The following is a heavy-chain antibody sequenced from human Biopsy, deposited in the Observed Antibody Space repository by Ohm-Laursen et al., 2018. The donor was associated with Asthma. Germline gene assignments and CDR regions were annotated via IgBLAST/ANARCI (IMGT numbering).Heavy chain of an antibody. D-gene: IGHD3-3*02. Sequence: SLRLSCAASGFTFSSFGMHWVRQTPAKGLEWVAVISFDGSNKYYADSVKGRFTISRDNSKNTLYLQMTSLRAEDTAVYYCARTFHFWSPYHAEHYQLWGQGTLVTVSS. CDR1: GFTFSSFG. CDR3: ARTFHFWSPYHAEHYQL. J-gene: IGHJ1*01. V-gene: IGHV3-30*03. CDR2: ISFDGSNK.